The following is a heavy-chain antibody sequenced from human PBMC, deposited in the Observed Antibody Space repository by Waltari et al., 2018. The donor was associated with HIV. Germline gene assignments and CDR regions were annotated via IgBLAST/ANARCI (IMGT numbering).Heavy chain of an antibody. CDR1: GYSFIDFD. CDR2: MNPDNGDA. D-gene: IGHD3-3*01. J-gene: IGHJ4*02. Sequence: QVQLVQSVAEIKKPRASVRVSCRASGYSFIDFDINWVRRAPGRGLEWVGWMNPDNGDAGYGHKFKGRFTLTRDTTTDTAYIDVTNLKSEDTAIYYCTKGRRGALFGDEWGQGTLVTVSS. V-gene: IGHV1-8*02. CDR3: TKGRRGALFGDE.